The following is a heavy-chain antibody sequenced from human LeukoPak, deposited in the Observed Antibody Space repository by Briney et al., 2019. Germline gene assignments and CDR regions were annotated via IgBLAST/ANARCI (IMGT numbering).Heavy chain of an antibody. V-gene: IGHV3-23*01. CDR2: ISDNGDDT. Sequence: GGSLRLSCAASGFTFSRYAINWVRQAPGKGLEWVSAISDNGDDTYYADSVKGRFTISRDNSRNTLYLQMNSLGAEDTAVYYCAKEGTYFYESVGYYPIDFWGQGTLVTVSS. J-gene: IGHJ4*02. CDR1: GFTFSRYA. CDR3: AKEGTYFYESVGYYPIDF. D-gene: IGHD3-22*01.